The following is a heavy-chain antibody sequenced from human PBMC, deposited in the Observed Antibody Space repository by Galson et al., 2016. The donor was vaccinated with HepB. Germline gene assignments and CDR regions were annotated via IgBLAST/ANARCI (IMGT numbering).Heavy chain of an antibody. CDR2: ISWDGRSP. CDR1: GFTFDDYT. CDR3: GKDWGSLWESSGKGMDV. J-gene: IGHJ6*02. D-gene: IGHD3-10*01. Sequence: SLRLSCAASGFTFDDYTMHWVRQAPGKGLEWVSLISWDGRSPDYADSVKGRFTISRDNSKNSLYLQMNSLRTEDTALYYRGKDWGSLWESSGKGMDVWGQGTTVTVSS. V-gene: IGHV3-43*01.